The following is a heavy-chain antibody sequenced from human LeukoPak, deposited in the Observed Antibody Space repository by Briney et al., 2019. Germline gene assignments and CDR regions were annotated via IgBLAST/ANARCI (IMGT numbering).Heavy chain of an antibody. CDR2: ISSGSSTI. D-gene: IGHD3-3*01. CDR3: ARDVWSGSSRFDP. V-gene: IGHV3-48*01. CDR1: GFTFSSYS. Sequence: GGSLRLSCAASGFTFSSYSMNWVRQAPGKGLEWVSYISSGSSTIYYADSVKGRFTISRDNAKNSLYLQMNSLRAEDTAVYYCARDVWSGSSRFDPWGQGTLVTVSS. J-gene: IGHJ5*02.